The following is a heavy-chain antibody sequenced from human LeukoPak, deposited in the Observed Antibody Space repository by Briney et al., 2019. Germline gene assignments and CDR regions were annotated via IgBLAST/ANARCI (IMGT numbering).Heavy chain of an antibody. CDR1: GGSFSGYY. V-gene: IGHV4-34*01. CDR3: ARGRRRSVVVAATPRYFDL. D-gene: IGHD2-15*01. Sequence: SETLSLTCAVYGGSFSGYYWSWIRQPPGNGLEWIGEINHSGSTNYNPSLKSRVTISVDTSKNQFSLKLSSVTAADTAVYYCARGRRRSVVVAATPRYFDLWGRGTLVTVSS. CDR2: INHSGST. J-gene: IGHJ2*01.